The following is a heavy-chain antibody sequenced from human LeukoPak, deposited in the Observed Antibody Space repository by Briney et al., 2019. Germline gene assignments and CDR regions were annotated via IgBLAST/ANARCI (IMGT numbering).Heavy chain of an antibody. CDR3: ARVSGYSGYDLDY. Sequence: PSETLSLTCTVSGGSISSYYWSWLRQPAGKGLEWVGRIYSSGSTNYNPSLKRRVTMSVDTSKNQFSLKLSSVTAADTAVYYCARVSGYSGYDLDYWGQGTLVTVSS. CDR1: GGSISSYY. V-gene: IGHV4-4*07. CDR2: IYSSGST. D-gene: IGHD5-12*01. J-gene: IGHJ4*02.